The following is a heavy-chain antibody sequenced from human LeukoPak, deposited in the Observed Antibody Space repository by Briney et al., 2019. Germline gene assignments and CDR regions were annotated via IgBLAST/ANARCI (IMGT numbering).Heavy chain of an antibody. V-gene: IGHV3-21*01. CDR3: ARVKVRSTGEFDY. Sequence: PGGSLRLSCAASGFTFSSYTMDWVRQAPGKGLEWVSSISSSSDYIYYADSVKGRFTISRDNAKNSLYLQMNSLRAEDTAVYYCARVKVRSTGEFDYWGQGTLVTVSS. J-gene: IGHJ4*02. CDR2: ISSSSDYI. D-gene: IGHD3-10*01. CDR1: GFTFSSYT.